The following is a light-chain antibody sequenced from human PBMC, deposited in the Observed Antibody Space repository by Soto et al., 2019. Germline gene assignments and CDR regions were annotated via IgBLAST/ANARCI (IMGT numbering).Light chain of an antibody. Sequence: QSVLTQPPSASGTPGQRVTISCSGSDSNIGSFTVHWYQQVPGTAPKPLIHTTYQRPSGVPDRFSGSKSGTSGSLAISGLQPEDEADYYCASGDDSLSVFVFGTGTKVTVL. CDR3: ASGDDSLSVFV. J-gene: IGLJ1*01. V-gene: IGLV1-44*01. CDR1: DSNIGSFT. CDR2: TTY.